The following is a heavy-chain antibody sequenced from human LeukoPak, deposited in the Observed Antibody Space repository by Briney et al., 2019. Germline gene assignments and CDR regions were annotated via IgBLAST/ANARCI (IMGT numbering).Heavy chain of an antibody. CDR1: GGSISSYY. Sequence: SETLSLTCTVSGGSISSYYWSWIRQPPGKGLECIGYIYYSGSTNYNPSLKSRVAISVDTSKNQFSLKLSSVTAADTAVYYCARNSVTSPGGAFDIWGQGTMVTVSS. CDR2: IYYSGST. V-gene: IGHV4-59*12. J-gene: IGHJ3*02. CDR3: ARNSVTSPGGAFDI. D-gene: IGHD4-17*01.